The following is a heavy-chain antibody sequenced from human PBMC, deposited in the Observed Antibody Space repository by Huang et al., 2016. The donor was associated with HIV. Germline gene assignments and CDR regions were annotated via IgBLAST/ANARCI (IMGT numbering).Heavy chain of an antibody. CDR2: IYSSGST. Sequence: QVQLQESGPGLVKPSETLSLTCTVSGGSISSYYWSWIRQPAGKGLEWIGRIYSSGSTNYYPSLRSRVTRSIDTSKNQFSLRLSSVTAADTAVYYCARQQQLPKGEFDYWGQGTLVTVSS. D-gene: IGHD6-13*01. J-gene: IGHJ4*02. CDR1: GGSISSYY. CDR3: ARQQQLPKGEFDY. V-gene: IGHV4-4*07.